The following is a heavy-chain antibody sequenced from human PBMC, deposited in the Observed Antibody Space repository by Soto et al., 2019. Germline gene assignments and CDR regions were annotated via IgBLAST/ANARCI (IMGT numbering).Heavy chain of an antibody. CDR2: INPSGGST. D-gene: IGHD2-21*02. Sequence: ASVKVSCKASGYTFTSYYMHWVRQAPGQGLEWMGIINPSGGSTSYAQKFQGRVTMTRNTSTSTVYMELSSLRSEDTAVYYCAREGYGGNSLYYYYYGMDVWGQGTTVTVSS. V-gene: IGHV1-46*01. CDR1: GYTFTSYY. J-gene: IGHJ6*02. CDR3: AREGYGGNSLYYYYYGMDV.